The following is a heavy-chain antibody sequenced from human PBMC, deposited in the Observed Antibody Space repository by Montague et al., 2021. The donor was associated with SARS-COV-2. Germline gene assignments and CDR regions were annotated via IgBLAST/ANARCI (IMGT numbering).Heavy chain of an antibody. Sequence: SETLSLTCTVSGGSISSSSSYWGWIRQPPGMGLEWIGSTYYSGSTYYNPSLKSRITISVDTSKNQFSLRLTSATAADTAVYYCARDIRIPMLMVIQDYGMDVWGQGTTVTVSS. CDR1: GGSISSSSSY. CDR2: TYYSGST. V-gene: IGHV4-39*07. J-gene: IGHJ6*02. CDR3: ARDIRIPMLMVIQDYGMDV. D-gene: IGHD2-8*01.